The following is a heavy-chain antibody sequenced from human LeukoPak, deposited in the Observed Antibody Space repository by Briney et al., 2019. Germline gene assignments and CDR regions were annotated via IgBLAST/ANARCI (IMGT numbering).Heavy chain of an antibody. CDR1: GGSISSGGYY. J-gene: IGHJ5*02. D-gene: IGHD6-13*01. CDR3: ARDTMSIAAAGSNENWSDP. CDR2: IYYNGST. Sequence: SETLSLTCTVSGGSISSGGYYWSWIRQHPGKGLVWIGYIYYNGSTYYNPSLKSRVTISVDTSKNQFSLKLSSVTAADTAVYYCARDTMSIAAAGSNENWSDPWGQGTLVTVSS. V-gene: IGHV4-31*03.